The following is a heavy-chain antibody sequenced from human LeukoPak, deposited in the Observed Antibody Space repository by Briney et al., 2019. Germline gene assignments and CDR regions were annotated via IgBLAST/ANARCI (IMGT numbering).Heavy chain of an antibody. CDR1: GYTFTSYD. CDR3: ARGPDFWSGYYRTNWFDP. J-gene: IGHJ5*02. V-gene: IGHV1-8*01. D-gene: IGHD3-3*01. Sequence: ASVKVSCKASGYTFTSYDINWVRQATGQGLEWMGWMNPNSGNTGYAQKFQGRVTMTRNTSISTAYMELSSLRSEDTAVYYCARGPDFWSGYYRTNWFDPWGQGTLVTVSS. CDR2: MNPNSGNT.